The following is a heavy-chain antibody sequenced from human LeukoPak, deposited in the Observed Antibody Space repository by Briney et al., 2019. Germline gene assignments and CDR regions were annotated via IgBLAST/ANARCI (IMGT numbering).Heavy chain of an antibody. CDR1: GYTFTSYG. V-gene: IGHV1-18*01. D-gene: IGHD3-3*01. CDR2: ISAYNGNT. CDR3: ARVRRQGAIFGVVISGYFDY. J-gene: IGHJ4*02. Sequence: ASVKVSCKASGYTFTSYGISWVRQAPGQGLEWMGWISAYNGNTNYAQKLQGRVTMTTDTSTSTAYMELRSLRSDDTAVYYCARVRRQGAIFGVVISGYFDYWGQGTLVTVSS.